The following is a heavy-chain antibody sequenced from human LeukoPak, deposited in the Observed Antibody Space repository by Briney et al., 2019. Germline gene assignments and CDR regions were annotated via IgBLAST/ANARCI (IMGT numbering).Heavy chain of an antibody. CDR1: GFTFSSYA. J-gene: IGHJ4*02. D-gene: IGHD3-10*01. V-gene: IGHV3-30*18. CDR3: AKDWVVRGVISY. Sequence: PGGSLRLSCAASGFTFSSYAMSWARQAPGKGLEWVAGISYDGNNKYYAESVKGRFAISRDNSKNTLYLQMNSLRAEDTAVYYCAKDWVVRGVISYWGQGTLVTVSS. CDR2: ISYDGNNK.